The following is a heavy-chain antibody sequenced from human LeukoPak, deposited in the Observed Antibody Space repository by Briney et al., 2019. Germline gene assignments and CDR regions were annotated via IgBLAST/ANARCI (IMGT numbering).Heavy chain of an antibody. J-gene: IGHJ4*02. CDR1: GFTFSSYW. D-gene: IGHD1-7*01. CDR3: ARDYWWNYDY. CDR2: ISKDGSGK. Sequence: GGSLRLSCAASGFTFSSYWMHWVRQAPGKGLEWVAVISKDGSGKYYPGSVRGRFTISRDNSKNTIYLQMDSLRAEDTAIYYCARDYWWNYDYWGQGTLVTVSS. V-gene: IGHV3-30-3*01.